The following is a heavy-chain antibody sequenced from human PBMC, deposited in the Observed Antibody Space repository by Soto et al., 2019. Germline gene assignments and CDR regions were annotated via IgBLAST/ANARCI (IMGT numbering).Heavy chain of an antibody. Sequence: GESLKISCKGSGYKFTTYWIGWVRQMPGKGLEWMAIIYPDDSDSRYSPSFQGQATISADKSISTAYLQWSSLKASDTAIYYCVATYGDYLDYWGQGTLVTVSS. CDR3: VATYGDYLDY. CDR2: IYPDDSDS. CDR1: GYKFTTYW. J-gene: IGHJ4*02. V-gene: IGHV5-51*01. D-gene: IGHD4-17*01.